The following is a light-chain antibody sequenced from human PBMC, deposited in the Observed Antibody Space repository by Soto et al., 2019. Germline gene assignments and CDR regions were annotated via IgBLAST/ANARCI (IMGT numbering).Light chain of an antibody. CDR1: QSVSSN. J-gene: IGKJ1*01. CDR3: QQYHNWPPGT. Sequence: EIVMTQSPATLSVSPGERATLSCRASQSVSSNLAWYQQKPGQTPRLLIYGASTRATGIPARVSGSGSGTEFTLTISSLQSGDFAVYYCQQYHNWPPGTFGQGTKVEIK. CDR2: GAS. V-gene: IGKV3-15*01.